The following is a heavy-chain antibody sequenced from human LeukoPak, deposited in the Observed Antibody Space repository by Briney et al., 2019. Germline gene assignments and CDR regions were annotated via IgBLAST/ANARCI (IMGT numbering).Heavy chain of an antibody. CDR3: ARERAVAGLPGP. V-gene: IGHV1-2*02. J-gene: IGHJ5*02. D-gene: IGHD6-19*01. Sequence: ASVKVSCKASGYTFTGYYMHWVRQAPGQGLEWMGWINPNSGGTNYAQKFQGRVTMTRDTSISTAYMELSRLRSDDTAVYYCARERAVAGLPGPWGQGTLVTVSS. CDR1: GYTFTGYY. CDR2: INPNSGGT.